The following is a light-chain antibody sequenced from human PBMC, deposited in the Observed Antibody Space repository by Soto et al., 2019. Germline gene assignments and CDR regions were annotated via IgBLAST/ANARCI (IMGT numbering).Light chain of an antibody. CDR2: SNN. V-gene: IGLV1-44*01. CDR1: SSNIGSNT. CDR3: AAWDVSLNGYV. J-gene: IGLJ1*01. Sequence: QSVLTQPPSASGTPGQRVTISCSGSSSNIGSNTVNWYQQLPGTAPKLLIYSNNQRPSGVPDRFSGSKSGTSASLAISGLQPEDEADYYCAAWDVSLNGYVFGTGTKVTVL.